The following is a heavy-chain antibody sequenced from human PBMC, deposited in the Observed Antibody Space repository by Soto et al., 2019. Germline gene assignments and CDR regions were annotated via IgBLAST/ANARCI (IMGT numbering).Heavy chain of an antibody. V-gene: IGHV4-39*01. CDR1: GGFISSSGSC. CDR3: ARRVGNRDYFDY. CDR2: ICYTGNT. D-gene: IGHD1-26*01. Sequence: QLQLQESGPGLVKPSETLSLTCTVSGGFISSSGSCWDWIRQPPGKGLEWIGSICYTGNTFYSPSLKTRVTISVDTSHIRFSLKLSSVVAADTAVYTCARRVGNRDYFDYWGQGTLVTVSS. J-gene: IGHJ4*02.